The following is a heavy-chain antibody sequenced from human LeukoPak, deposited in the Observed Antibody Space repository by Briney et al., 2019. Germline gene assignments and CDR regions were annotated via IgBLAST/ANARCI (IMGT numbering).Heavy chain of an antibody. J-gene: IGHJ4*02. CDR1: GFTFSSYA. CDR3: AKVFGLVVTTGLDY. CDR2: ISYDGSNK. D-gene: IGHD4-11*01. Sequence: PGGSLRLSCAASGFTFSSYAMHWVRQAPGKGLEWVAVISYDGSNKYYADSVKGRFTISRDNSKNTLYLQMNSLRAEDTAVYYCAKVFGLVVTTGLDYWGQGTLVTVSS. V-gene: IGHV3-30-3*01.